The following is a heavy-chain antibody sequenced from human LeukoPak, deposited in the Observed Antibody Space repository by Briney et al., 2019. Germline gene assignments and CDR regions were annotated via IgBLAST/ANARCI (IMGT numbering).Heavy chain of an antibody. CDR3: ARGPNYGSRSDYFDY. CDR2: MKQEGSEE. V-gene: IGHV3-7*03. J-gene: IGHJ4*02. CDR1: GFTFSNYW. D-gene: IGHD3-10*01. Sequence: GGSLGLSCAASGFTFSNYWMNWVRQTPGKGLEWVANMKQEGSEEYCVDCVKGRFTISRDNAKNSLYLQMNSLRAEDTAVYYCARGPNYGSRSDYFDYWGQGTLVTVSS.